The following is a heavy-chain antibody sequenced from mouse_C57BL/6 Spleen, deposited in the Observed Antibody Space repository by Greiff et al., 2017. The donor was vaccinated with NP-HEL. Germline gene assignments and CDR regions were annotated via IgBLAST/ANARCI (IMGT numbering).Heavy chain of an antibody. V-gene: IGHV1-64*01. D-gene: IGHD1-1*01. Sequence: VQLQQPGAELVKPGASVKLSCKASGYTFTSYWMHWVKQRPGQGLEWIGMIHPNSGSTNYNEKFKSKATLPVDKSSSTAYMQLSSLTSEDSAVYYCASYYGSSYDYAMDYWGQGTSVTVSS. J-gene: IGHJ4*01. CDR1: GYTFTSYW. CDR2: IHPNSGST. CDR3: ASYYGSSYDYAMDY.